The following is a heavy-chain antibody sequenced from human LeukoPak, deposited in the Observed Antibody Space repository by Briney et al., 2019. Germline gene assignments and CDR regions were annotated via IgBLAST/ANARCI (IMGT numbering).Heavy chain of an antibody. CDR3: TRDHNGQQLVHYYYYGMDV. Sequence: GGSLRLSCTVSGFTFGVYAMSWVRQAAGKGLEWVGFISSKACGGTTEYAASVKGRFTTSRDDSKSIAYLQMNSLKTEDTAVYYCTRDHNGQQLVHYYYYGMDVWGQGTTVTVSS. D-gene: IGHD6-13*01. CDR1: GFTFGVYA. V-gene: IGHV3-49*04. CDR2: ISSKACGGTT. J-gene: IGHJ6*02.